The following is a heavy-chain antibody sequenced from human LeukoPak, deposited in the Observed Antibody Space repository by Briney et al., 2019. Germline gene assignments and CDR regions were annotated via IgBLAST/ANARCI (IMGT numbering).Heavy chain of an antibody. CDR3: ARAPRRFLEWLSPTYYYGSGRIDY. CDR1: GLTFSSYA. V-gene: IGHV3-23*01. CDR2: ISGSGGST. J-gene: IGHJ4*02. D-gene: IGHD3-3*01. Sequence: GGSLRLSCAASGLTFSSYAMSWVRQAPGKGLEWVSAISGSGGSTYYADSVKGRFTISRDNSKNTLYLQMNSLRAEDTAVYYCARAPRRFLEWLSPTYYYGSGRIDYWGQGTLVTVSS.